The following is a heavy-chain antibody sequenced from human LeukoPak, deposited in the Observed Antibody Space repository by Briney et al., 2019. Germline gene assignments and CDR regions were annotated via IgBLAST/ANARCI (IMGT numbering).Heavy chain of an antibody. CDR1: GFTFSDYY. Sequence: MAGGSLRLSCAASGFTFSDYYMSWIRQAPGKGLEWVSYISSSGSTIYYADSVKGRFTISRDNAKNSLYLQMNSLRAEDTAVYYCARIIREVTAIIYFDYWGQGTLVTVSS. D-gene: IGHD2-21*02. CDR2: ISSSGSTI. CDR3: ARIIREVTAIIYFDY. V-gene: IGHV3-11*04. J-gene: IGHJ4*02.